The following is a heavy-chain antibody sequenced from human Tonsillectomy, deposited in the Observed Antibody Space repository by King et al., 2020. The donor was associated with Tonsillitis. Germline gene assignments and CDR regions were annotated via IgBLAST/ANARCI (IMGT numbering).Heavy chain of an antibody. CDR3: AKAPTTVTMDY. D-gene: IGHD4-17*01. CDR1: GFTFSNYV. V-gene: IGHV3-30*02. Sequence: VQLVESGGGVVQPGGSLRLSCAASGFTFSNYVMHWVRQAPGKGLEGVAFIRYDGSNKYYADPVNGRFTIPRDNSKNTLYLQMNRLRAEDTAVYYCAKAPTTVTMDYWGQGTLVTVSS. J-gene: IGHJ4*02. CDR2: IRYDGSNK.